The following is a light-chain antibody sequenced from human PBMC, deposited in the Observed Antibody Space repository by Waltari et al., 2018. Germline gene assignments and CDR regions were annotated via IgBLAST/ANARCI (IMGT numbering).Light chain of an antibody. Sequence: EIVLTQSPATLSLSPGERATLSCRASQSVSIYLAWYQQKPGQAPRLLIYGASKRATGIPARFSGSGSGTDFTLTITSLEPEDFAVYYCQQRSNWWTFGQGTKVEIK. CDR2: GAS. CDR3: QQRSNWWT. V-gene: IGKV3-11*01. CDR1: QSVSIY. J-gene: IGKJ1*01.